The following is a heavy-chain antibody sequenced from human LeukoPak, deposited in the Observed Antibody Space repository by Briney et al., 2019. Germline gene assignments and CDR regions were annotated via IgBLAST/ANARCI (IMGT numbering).Heavy chain of an antibody. Sequence: SETLSLTCTVSGGSIKSHFWSWVRQPPGKRRGWIGYIFHSGSTNYNPSLKSRVAISVDTSKNQFSLRLTSVTSADTAVYYCARPSPGGLKAEAFDIWGQGTMVTVSS. CDR1: GGSIKSHF. D-gene: IGHD4-23*01. V-gene: IGHV4-59*11. J-gene: IGHJ3*02. CDR3: ARPSPGGLKAEAFDI. CDR2: IFHSGST.